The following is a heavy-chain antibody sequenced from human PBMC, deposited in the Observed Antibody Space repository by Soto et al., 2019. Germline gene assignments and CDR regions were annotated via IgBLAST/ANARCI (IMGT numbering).Heavy chain of an antibody. CDR3: AHIVVAGLGYYFHY. CDR1: GFSLSSTRMA. CDR2: IYWDDDK. V-gene: IGHV2-5*02. D-gene: IGHD6-19*01. J-gene: IGHJ4*02. Sequence: QITLKESGPTLVKPTQTLTLTCTFSGFSLSSTRMAVGWIRQPPGKALEWRALIYWDDDKRYSPFLKSRLTITKHTAKIQVVLTMSDMDPVDTARYYCAHIVVAGLGYYFHYWGQGTLVTISS.